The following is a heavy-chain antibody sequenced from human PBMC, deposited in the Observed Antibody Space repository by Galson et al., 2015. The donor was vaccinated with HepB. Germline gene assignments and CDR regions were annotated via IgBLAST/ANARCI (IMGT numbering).Heavy chain of an antibody. V-gene: IGHV1-18*01. CDR1: NYTFAKYG. CDR3: ARDRSTTFGVINPDF. J-gene: IGHJ4*02. D-gene: IGHD3-3*01. CDR2: ISAYNGDT. Sequence: QSGAEVKKPGASVKVSCKASNYTFAKYGVSWVRQAPGQGLEWMGWISAYNGDTKYAQKFQGRVIMTTDTSTSTAYIELRSLRSDDTAVYFCARDRSTTFGVINPDFWGQGTLVTVSS.